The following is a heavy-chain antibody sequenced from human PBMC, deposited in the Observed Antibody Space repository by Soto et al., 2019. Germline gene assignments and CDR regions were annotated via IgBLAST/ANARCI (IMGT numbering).Heavy chain of an antibody. Sequence: SETLSLTCTVAGGSISSSSYYWGWIRQPPGKGLEWIGSIYYSGSTYYNPSLKSRVTISVDTSKNQFSLKLSSVTAADTAVYYCARQSGVVVITYYFDYWGQGTLVTVSS. CDR2: IYYSGST. CDR3: ARQSGVVVITYYFDY. D-gene: IGHD3-22*01. J-gene: IGHJ4*02. CDR1: GGSISSSSYY. V-gene: IGHV4-39*01.